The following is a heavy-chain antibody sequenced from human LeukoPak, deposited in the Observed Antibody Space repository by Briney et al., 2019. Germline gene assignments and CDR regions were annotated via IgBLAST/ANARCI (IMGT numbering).Heavy chain of an antibody. CDR2: IGGGGEST. D-gene: IGHD1-26*01. CDR3: AKVLSGSQDY. CDR1: GFTFSSYA. V-gene: IGHV3-23*01. Sequence: GGSLRLSCAASGFTFSSYAMSWVRQAPGKGLEWVSTIGGGGESTYYADSVKGRFTISRDNSKNTVYLQMNILRAEDTAVYYCAKVLSGSQDYWGQGTLVTVFS. J-gene: IGHJ4*02.